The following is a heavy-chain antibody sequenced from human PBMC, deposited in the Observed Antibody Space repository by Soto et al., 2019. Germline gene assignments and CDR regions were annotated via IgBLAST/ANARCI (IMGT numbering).Heavy chain of an antibody. J-gene: IGHJ6*02. CDR2: IYWDDDK. CDR1: AFSLSTGGVG. Sequence: QITLKESGPTLVKPTQTLTLTCTFSAFSLSTGGVGVGWIRQPPGKPLEWLALIYWDDDKRYSPSLRSRLTRTKDTSKNQVVLTMTNMDPVDTATYYCIQSRCGGDCLQSYASYYYYGMDVWGQGTTVTVSS. D-gene: IGHD2-21*02. V-gene: IGHV2-5*02. CDR3: IQSRCGGDCLQSYASYYYYGMDV.